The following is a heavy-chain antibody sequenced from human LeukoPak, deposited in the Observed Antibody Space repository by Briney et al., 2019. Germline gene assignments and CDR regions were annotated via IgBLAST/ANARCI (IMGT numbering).Heavy chain of an antibody. D-gene: IGHD1/OR15-1a*01. J-gene: IGHJ6*03. CDR1: GSTFTNYD. V-gene: IGHV1-8*01. CDR2: MNPKSGNT. CDR3: ARGRNNNYYYMDV. Sequence: ASVKVSCTASGSTFTNYDIHWVRQATGQGLEWMGWMNPKSGNTAYGRKFQGRVTMTRNTSISTAYMELSSLRSEDTAVYFCARGRNNNYYYMDVWGKGTTVTV.